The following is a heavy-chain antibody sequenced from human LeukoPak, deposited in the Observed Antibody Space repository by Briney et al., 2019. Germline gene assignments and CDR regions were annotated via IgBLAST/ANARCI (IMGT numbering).Heavy chain of an antibody. CDR1: GYTFTGYY. V-gene: IGHV1-2*02. CDR3: ARRRPGYCSSTSCYTPVDAFDI. J-gene: IGHJ3*02. Sequence: ASVKVSCKASGYTFTGYYMHWVRQAPGQGLEWMGWINPNSGGTNYAQKFQGRVTMTRDTSISTAYMELSRLRSDDTAVYYCARRRPGYCSSTSCYTPVDAFDIWGQGTMVTVSS. CDR2: INPNSGGT. D-gene: IGHD2-2*01.